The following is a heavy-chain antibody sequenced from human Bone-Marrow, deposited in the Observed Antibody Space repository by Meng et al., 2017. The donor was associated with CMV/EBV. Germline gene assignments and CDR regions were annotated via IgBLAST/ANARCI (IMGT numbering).Heavy chain of an antibody. J-gene: IGHJ6*02. CDR3: ARDGYCSSTSCLYYYYYYGMDV. D-gene: IGHD2-2*01. V-gene: IGHV3-48*04. CDR2: ISSSSSTI. CDR1: GFTFSSYS. Sequence: GESLKISCAASGFTFSSYSMNWVRQAPGKGLEWVSYISSSSSTIYYADSVKGRFTISRDNAKNSLYLQMNSLRAEDTAVYYCARDGYCSSTSCLYYYYYYGMDVWGQGTTVTVSS.